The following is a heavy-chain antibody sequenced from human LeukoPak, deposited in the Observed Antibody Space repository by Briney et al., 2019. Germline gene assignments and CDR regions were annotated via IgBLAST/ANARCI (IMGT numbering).Heavy chain of an antibody. J-gene: IGHJ4*02. D-gene: IGHD6-19*01. CDR3: ARGIRGAGFDY. Sequence: SETLSLTCTVSGGPISSSSYYWGWIRQPPGKGLVWIGSIYYSGSTYYNPSLKSRVTISVDTSKTQFSLKLRSVTAADTAVYYCARGIRGAGFDYWGQGTLVTVSS. CDR2: IYYSGST. CDR1: GGPISSSSYY. V-gene: IGHV4-39*07.